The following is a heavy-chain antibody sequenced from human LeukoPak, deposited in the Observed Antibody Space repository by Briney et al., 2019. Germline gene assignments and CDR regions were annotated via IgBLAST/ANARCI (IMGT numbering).Heavy chain of an antibody. CDR3: ARQGDGRDGYSYPNYLDY. V-gene: IGHV5-51*01. CDR2: IYPTDSDT. Sequence: HGESLKISCSVSGYSFPNYWIACVRQTPGKGLEWIGIIYPTDSDTRYSPSFQGQVTISADDSTAYLQWSSLKTSDTAIYYCARQGDGRDGYSYPNYLDYWGQGTLLTVSS. J-gene: IGHJ4*02. D-gene: IGHD5-24*01. CDR1: GYSFPNYW.